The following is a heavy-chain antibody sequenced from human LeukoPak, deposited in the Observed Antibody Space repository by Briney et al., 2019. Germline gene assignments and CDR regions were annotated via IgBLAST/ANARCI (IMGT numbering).Heavy chain of an antibody. J-gene: IGHJ4*02. CDR1: GFTFSSYS. V-gene: IGHV3-48*01. CDR3: ARDHLQWLSRLYDY. D-gene: IGHD6-19*01. CDR2: ISSSSSTI. Sequence: GGSLRLSCAASGFTFSSYSMNWVRQAPGKGLEWVSYISSSSSTIYYADSVKGRFTISRDNAKNSLYLQMNSLRAEDSAVYYCARDHLQWLSRLYDYWGQGTLVTVSS.